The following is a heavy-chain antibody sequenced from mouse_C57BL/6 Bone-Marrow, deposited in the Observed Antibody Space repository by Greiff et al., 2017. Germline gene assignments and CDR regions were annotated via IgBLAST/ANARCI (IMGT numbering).Heavy chain of an antibody. Sequence: VQLQQSGAELARPGASVKLSCKASGYTFTSYGISWVKQRTGQGLEWIGEIYPRSGNTYYNEKFKGKATLTADKSSSTAYMELRSLTCGASAVYFCARGRYDYDSWFAYWGQGTLVTVSA. J-gene: IGHJ3*01. D-gene: IGHD2-4*01. CDR3: ARGRYDYDSWFAY. V-gene: IGHV1-81*01. CDR2: IYPRSGNT. CDR1: GYTFTSYG.